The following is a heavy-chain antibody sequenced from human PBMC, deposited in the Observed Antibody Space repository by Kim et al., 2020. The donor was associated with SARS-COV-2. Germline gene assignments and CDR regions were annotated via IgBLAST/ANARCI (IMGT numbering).Heavy chain of an antibody. J-gene: IGHJ6*02. D-gene: IGHD6-6*01. CDR2: IKSEGSSK. V-gene: IGHV3-74*01. CDR1: GFAFSSYW. CDR3: ALYLVAHYGMGV. Sequence: GGSLRLSCAASGFAFSSYWMHWVRQAPGKGLEWVSRIKSEGSSKNYADSVKGGFTITRDNAKNMLYLQMNSLRADDTAVYYCALYLVAHYGMGVWGQGTTVTVSS.